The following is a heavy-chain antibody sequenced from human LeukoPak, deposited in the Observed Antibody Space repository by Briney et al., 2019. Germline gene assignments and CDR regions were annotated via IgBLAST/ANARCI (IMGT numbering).Heavy chain of an antibody. V-gene: IGHV4-59*01. CDR1: GGSISSYY. D-gene: IGHD3-10*01. J-gene: IGHJ4*02. Sequence: SETLSLTCTVSGGSISSYYWSWFRQPPGKRLEWIGSIYYSGSTTYNPSLKSRVTISVDTSKNLFSLQLSSVTAADTAVYYCARVGGIYGSGSYEFDYWGQGTLVTVSS. CDR3: ARVGGIYGSGSYEFDY. CDR2: IYYSGST.